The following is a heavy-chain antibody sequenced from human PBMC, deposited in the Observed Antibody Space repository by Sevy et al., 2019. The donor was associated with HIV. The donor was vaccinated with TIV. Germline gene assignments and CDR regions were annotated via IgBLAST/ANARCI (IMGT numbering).Heavy chain of an antibody. CDR2: IVYDGSNK. D-gene: IGHD1-1*01. J-gene: IGHJ4*01. CDR1: GFTFSSYG. V-gene: IGHV3-30*02. CDR3: AKSSTTGTTGVDY. Sequence: GGSLRLSCAASGFTFSSYGMHWVRQAPGKGLEWVAFIVYDGSNKYYTDSVKGRFTITRDNSKNTLYLQTNTLRTGETAIYYCAKSSTTGTTGVDYWGQGTLVTVSS.